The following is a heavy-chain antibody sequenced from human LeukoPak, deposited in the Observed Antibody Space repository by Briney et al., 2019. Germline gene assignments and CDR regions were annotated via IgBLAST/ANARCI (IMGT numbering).Heavy chain of an antibody. D-gene: IGHD6-13*01. Sequence: SETLSLTCAVYGGSFSGYYWSWIRQPPGKGLEWIGEINHSGSTNYNPSLKSRVTMSVDTSKNQFSLKLSSVTAADTAVYYCARGSIAAAGKGLFDYWGQGTLVTVSS. CDR2: INHSGST. CDR1: GGSFSGYY. CDR3: ARGSIAAAGKGLFDY. J-gene: IGHJ4*02. V-gene: IGHV4-34*01.